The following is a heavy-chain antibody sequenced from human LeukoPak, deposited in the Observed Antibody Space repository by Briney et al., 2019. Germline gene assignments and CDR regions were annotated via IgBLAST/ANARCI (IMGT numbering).Heavy chain of an antibody. Sequence: PGGSLRLSCAASGFTFDDYAMHWGRQAPGKGLEWVSGISWNNGSIGYADSVKGRFTISRDNAKNSLYLQMNSLRAEDTALYYCAKDVFWNYSAFDIWGQGTMATVSS. CDR2: ISWNNGSI. D-gene: IGHD1-7*01. CDR1: GFTFDDYA. V-gene: IGHV3-9*01. J-gene: IGHJ3*02. CDR3: AKDVFWNYSAFDI.